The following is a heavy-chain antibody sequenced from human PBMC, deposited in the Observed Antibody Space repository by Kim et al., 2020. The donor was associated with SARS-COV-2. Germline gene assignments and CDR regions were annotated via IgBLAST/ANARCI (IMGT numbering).Heavy chain of an antibody. CDR1: GYSISSGYY. V-gene: IGHV4-38-2*02. CDR2: IYHSGST. J-gene: IGHJ5*02. Sequence: SETLSLTCTVSGYSISSGYYWGWIRQPPGKGLEWIGSIYHSGSTYYNPSLKSRVTISVDTSKNQFSLKLSSVTAADTAVYYCARDRGEMATKWGNWFDP. CDR3: ARDRGEMATKWGNWFDP. D-gene: IGHD5-12*01.